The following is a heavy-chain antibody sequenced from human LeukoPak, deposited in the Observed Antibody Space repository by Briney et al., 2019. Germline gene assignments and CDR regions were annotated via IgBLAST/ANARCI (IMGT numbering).Heavy chain of an antibody. V-gene: IGHV1-18*01. Sequence: ASVKVSCKASGYTFTSYGITWVRQAAGQGLEWMGWISTYNGYINYAQNLHGRVTMTTDTSTSTAYMELRTLRSDDTAVYYCARGSYSDYWGQGTLVTVSS. CDR3: ARGSYSDY. J-gene: IGHJ4*02. CDR1: GYTFTSYG. CDR2: ISTYNGYI.